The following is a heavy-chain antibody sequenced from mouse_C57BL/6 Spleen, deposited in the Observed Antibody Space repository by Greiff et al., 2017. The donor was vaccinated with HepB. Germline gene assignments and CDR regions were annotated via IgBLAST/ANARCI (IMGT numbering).Heavy chain of an antibody. Sequence: QVHVKQSGPELVKPGASVKLSCKASGYTFTSYDINWVKQRPGQGLEWIGWIYPRDGSTKYNEKFKGKATLTVDTSSSTAYMELHSLTSEDSAGYFCARSEIPYGSSPSWFAYWGQGTLVTVSA. CDR2: IYPRDGST. V-gene: IGHV1-85*01. CDR1: GYTFTSYD. D-gene: IGHD1-1*01. J-gene: IGHJ3*01. CDR3: ARSEIPYGSSPSWFAY.